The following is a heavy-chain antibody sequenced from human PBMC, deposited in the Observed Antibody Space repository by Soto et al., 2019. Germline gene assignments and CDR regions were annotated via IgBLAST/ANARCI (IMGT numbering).Heavy chain of an antibody. V-gene: IGHV4-30-2*01. CDR1: GGSISTGGCS. CDR3: GCLDGYNRYFDL. D-gene: IGHD5-12*01. J-gene: IGHJ2*01. Sequence: QVQLQESGSGLVKPSQTLSLTCAVSGGSISTGGCSWSWIRLPPGRALEWIGYIFDTGKTYYSASLKSRVTMSVDRAQNQFSLRLESVTAADTAIYFCGCLDGYNRYFDLWGRGTLVTVSS. CDR2: IFDTGKT.